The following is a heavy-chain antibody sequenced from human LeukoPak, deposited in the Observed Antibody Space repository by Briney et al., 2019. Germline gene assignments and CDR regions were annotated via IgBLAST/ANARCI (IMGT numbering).Heavy chain of an antibody. CDR2: IYTSGST. J-gene: IGHJ3*02. D-gene: IGHD3-10*01. Sequence: PSEPLPLTCTVSVRSINSYYWSWIRQPPGKGLECIGRIYTSGSTNYNPSLKSRVTMSVDTSKNQFSLKLSSVSAADTAVYYCARDGILLLWFGEPISDAFDIWGQGTMVTVSS. V-gene: IGHV4-4*07. CDR1: VRSINSYY. CDR3: ARDGILLLWFGEPISDAFDI.